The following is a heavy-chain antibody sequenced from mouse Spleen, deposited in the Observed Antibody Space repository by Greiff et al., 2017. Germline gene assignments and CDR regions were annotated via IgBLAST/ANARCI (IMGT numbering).Heavy chain of an antibody. J-gene: IGHJ4*01. V-gene: IGHV1-81*01. CDR1: GYTFTSYG. D-gene: IGHD2-3*01. CDR3: ARDGYLYYAMDY. CDR2: IYPRSGNT. Sequence: VKLMESGAELARPGASVKLSCKASGYTFTSYGISWVKQRTGQGLEWIGEIYPRSGNTYYNEKFKGKATLTADKSSSTAYMQLSSLTSEDSAVYYCARDGYLYYAMDYWGQGTSVTVSS.